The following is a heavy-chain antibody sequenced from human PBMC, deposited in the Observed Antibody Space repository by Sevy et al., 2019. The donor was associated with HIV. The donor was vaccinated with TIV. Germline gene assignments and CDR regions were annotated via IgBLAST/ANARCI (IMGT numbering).Heavy chain of an antibody. Sequence: GGSLLSCAASGFTFSKYSMSWVRQPPGKGLEWVSTLSFGCGEINYADSVKGRFPISRDNSKSSVYLQMNNLRPEDTAVYYCAREGCTKPHDYWGQGTLVTVSS. CDR1: GFTFSKYS. J-gene: IGHJ4*02. CDR2: LSFGCGEI. D-gene: IGHD2-8*01. V-gene: IGHV3-23*01. CDR3: AREGCTKPHDY.